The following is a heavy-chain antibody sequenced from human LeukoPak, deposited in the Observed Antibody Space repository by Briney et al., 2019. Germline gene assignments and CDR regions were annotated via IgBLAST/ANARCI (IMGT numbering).Heavy chain of an antibody. Sequence: PGGSLRLSCAASGFTFSSFAMHWVRQAPGKGLEWVAVMSYDGGHKYYADSVKGRFTISRDNAKNSLYLQMNSLRAEDTAVNSCARIKEYGFDIWGQGTMVTVSS. V-gene: IGHV3-30*03. CDR1: GFTFSSFA. D-gene: IGHD3-10*01. CDR3: ARIKEYGFDI. CDR2: MSYDGGHK. J-gene: IGHJ3*02.